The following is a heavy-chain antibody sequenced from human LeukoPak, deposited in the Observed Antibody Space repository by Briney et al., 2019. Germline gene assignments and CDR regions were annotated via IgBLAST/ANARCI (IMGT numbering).Heavy chain of an antibody. V-gene: IGHV3-11*01. CDR3: ARDQGIAAAGTNWFDP. CDR2: ISSSGSTI. Sequence: GESLRLSCAASGFTFSDYYRSWIRQPPGKGLEWVSYISSSGSTIYYADSVKGRFTISRDNAKNSLYLQMNSLRAEDTAVYYCARDQGIAAAGTNWFDPWGQGTLVTVSS. CDR1: GFTFSDYY. J-gene: IGHJ5*02. D-gene: IGHD6-13*01.